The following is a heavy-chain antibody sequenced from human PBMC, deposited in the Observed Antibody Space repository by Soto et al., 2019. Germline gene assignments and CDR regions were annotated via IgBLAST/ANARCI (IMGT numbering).Heavy chain of an antibody. V-gene: IGHV3-33*01. CDR3: ARGPYSGGFDY. Sequence: QVQLVESGGGVVQPGRSLRLSCAASGFTFSSSGMHWVRQAPGKGLEWVALIWYDGSEKYYADSVKGRFTISRDNSKNTLYLQMSSLRAEDTGVYYCARGPYSGGFDYWGQGTLVTVSS. J-gene: IGHJ4*02. CDR1: GFTFSSSG. D-gene: IGHD6-19*01. CDR2: IWYDGSEK.